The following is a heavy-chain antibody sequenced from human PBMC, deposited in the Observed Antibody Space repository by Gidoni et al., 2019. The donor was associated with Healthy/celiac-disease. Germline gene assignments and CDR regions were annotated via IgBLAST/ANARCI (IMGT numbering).Heavy chain of an antibody. CDR1: GGAISSGDYY. J-gene: IGHJ3*02. CDR2: IYYSGST. D-gene: IGHD3-22*01. V-gene: IGHV4-30-4*01. Sequence: QVQLQESGPGLVKPSQTLSLTCTVSGGAISSGDYYWSWIRQPPGKGLEWIGYIYYSGSTYYNPSLKSRVTISVDTSKNQFSLKLRSVTAADTAVYYCASESRITMIVVVISSSGAFAIWGQGTMVTVSS. CDR3: ASESRITMIVVVISSSGAFAI.